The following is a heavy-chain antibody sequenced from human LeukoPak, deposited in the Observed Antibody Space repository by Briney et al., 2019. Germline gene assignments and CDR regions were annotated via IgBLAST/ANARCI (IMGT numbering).Heavy chain of an antibody. J-gene: IGHJ4*02. CDR1: GFTFTNYG. V-gene: IGHV3-23*01. D-gene: IGHD3-10*01. CDR3: AKDFRGTQD. Sequence: GGSLRLSCAASGFTFTNYGMSWVRQAPGKGLEWVSAISGSGSNTFYADSVKGRFTISRDNSKNTLYLQMNSLRAEDTAFYYCAKDFRGTQDWGQGTLVTVSS. CDR2: ISGSGSNT.